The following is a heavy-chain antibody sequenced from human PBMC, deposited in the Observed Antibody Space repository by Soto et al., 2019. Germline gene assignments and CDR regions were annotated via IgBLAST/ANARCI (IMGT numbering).Heavy chain of an antibody. Sequence: QVQLQESGPGLVKPSQTLPLTCTVSGDSITTGNYYWSWIRQRPGKGLEWIGYTFHTGSTHYNPPLQGRALRTVGTSANQFCLRLGSVTAADTAVYYCARHVYHYYESGGHIDSGGQGTLVTVSS. J-gene: IGHJ4*02. V-gene: IGHV4-31*03. D-gene: IGHD3-22*01. CDR3: ARHVYHYYESGGHIDS. CDR2: TFHTGST. CDR1: GDSITTGNYY.